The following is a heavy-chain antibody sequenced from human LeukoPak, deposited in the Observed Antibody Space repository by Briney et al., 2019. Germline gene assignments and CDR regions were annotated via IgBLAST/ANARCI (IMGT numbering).Heavy chain of an antibody. Sequence: AGGSLRLSCAASGFTFSSYAMSWVRQAPGKGLEWVSAISGSGGSTYYADSVKGRFTISRDNSKNTLYLQMNSLRAEDMAVYYCAKDRTNYDFWSGSFDYWGQGTLVTVSS. CDR2: ISGSGGST. J-gene: IGHJ4*02. V-gene: IGHV3-23*01. CDR3: AKDRTNYDFWSGSFDY. D-gene: IGHD3-3*01. CDR1: GFTFSSYA.